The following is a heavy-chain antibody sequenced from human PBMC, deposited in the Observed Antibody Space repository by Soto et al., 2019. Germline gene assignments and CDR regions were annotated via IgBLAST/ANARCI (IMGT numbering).Heavy chain of an antibody. CDR1: GGTFSSYA. V-gene: IGHV1-69*13. Sequence: GASVKVSCKASGGTFSSYAISWVRHAPGQGLEWMGGIIPIFGTANYAQKFQGRVTITADESTSTAYMELSSLRSEETAVYYCARVPTEYSRKNWFDPWGQGTLVTVPS. CDR2: IIPIFGTA. CDR3: ARVPTEYSRKNWFDP. D-gene: IGHD6-6*01. J-gene: IGHJ5*02.